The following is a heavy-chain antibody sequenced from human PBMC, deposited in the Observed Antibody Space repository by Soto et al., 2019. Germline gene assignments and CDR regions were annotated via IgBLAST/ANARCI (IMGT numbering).Heavy chain of an antibody. CDR3: APRIQAYGILY. CDR2: IYCDDDK. J-gene: IGHJ4*02. D-gene: IGHD4-17*01. Sequence: QITLKESGPTLVKPTQTLTLTCTFSGFSLSTSGVGVGWIRQPPGKALEWLALIYCDDDKRYSPPLKSRLTITEDTYKNQVVLTMTNMDTVDTATYYCAPRIQAYGILYWGQGTLVAVSS. CDR1: GFSLSTSGVG. V-gene: IGHV2-5*02.